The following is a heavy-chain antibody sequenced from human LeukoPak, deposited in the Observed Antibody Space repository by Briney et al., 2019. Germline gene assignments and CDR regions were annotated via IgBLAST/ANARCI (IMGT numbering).Heavy chain of an antibody. CDR3: ARVTPYCSRTSCYDY. Sequence: SETPSLTCTVSGGSISSYYWTWIRQPPGKGLQWIGYVYYTGSTNYNPSLKSRVTISVDTSKNQFSLKLSSVTAADTAVYYCARVTPYCSRTSCYDYWGQGTLVTVSS. V-gene: IGHV4-59*01. D-gene: IGHD2-2*01. CDR1: GGSISSYY. CDR2: VYYTGST. J-gene: IGHJ4*02.